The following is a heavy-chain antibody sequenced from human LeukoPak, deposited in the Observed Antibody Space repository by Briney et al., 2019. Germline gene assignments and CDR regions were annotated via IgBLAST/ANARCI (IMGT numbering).Heavy chain of an antibody. V-gene: IGHV1-69*04. Sequence: ASVKVSCKASGGTFSSYAISWVRQAPGQGLEWMGRIIPILGIANYAQKFQGRVTITADKSTGTAYMELSSLRSEDTAVYYCARDGYIRAFGIWGQGTMVTVSS. CDR1: GGTFSSYA. CDR3: ARDGYIRAFGI. D-gene: IGHD6-13*01. J-gene: IGHJ3*02. CDR2: IIPILGIA.